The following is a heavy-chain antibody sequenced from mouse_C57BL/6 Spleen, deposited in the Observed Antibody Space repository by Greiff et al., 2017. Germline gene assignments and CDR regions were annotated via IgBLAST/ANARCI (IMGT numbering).Heavy chain of an antibody. D-gene: IGHD1-1*02. J-gene: IGHJ2*01. CDR2: IDPSDSYT. CDR3: ARWVGQYFDY. Sequence: QVQLQQPGAELVMPGASVKLSCKASGYTFTSYWMHWVKQRPGQGLEWIGEIDPSDSYTNYNQKFKGKSTLTVDKSSSTAYMQLSSLTSEDSAVYYCARWVGQYFDYWGQGTTLTVSS. CDR1: GYTFTSYW. V-gene: IGHV1-69*01.